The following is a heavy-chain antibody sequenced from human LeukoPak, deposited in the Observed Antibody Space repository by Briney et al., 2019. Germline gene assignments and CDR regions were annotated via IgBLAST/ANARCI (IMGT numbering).Heavy chain of an antibody. D-gene: IGHD1-1*01. J-gene: IGHJ3*02. CDR1: GHTFSSYD. Sequence: PGGSLRLSCAASGHTFSSYDMHWVRQAPGKGLEWVSSIGATGDTYYAGSVKGRFTISRENAKKSLYLQMSSLRVEDTAVYFCVLGAYWNDDKNAFHIWGPGTMVTVSS. V-gene: IGHV3-13*01. CDR2: IGATGDT. CDR3: VLGAYWNDDKNAFHI.